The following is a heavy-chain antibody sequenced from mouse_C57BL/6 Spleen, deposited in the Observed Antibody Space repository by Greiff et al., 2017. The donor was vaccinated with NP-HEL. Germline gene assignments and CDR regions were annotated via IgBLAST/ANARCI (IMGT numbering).Heavy chain of an antibody. CDR1: GYTFTSYW. CDR3: ARGDGNYGAWCAY. Sequence: QLQQPGTELVKPGASVKLSCKASGYTFTSYWMHWVKQRPGQGLEWIGNINPSNGGTNYNEKFKSKATLTVDKSSSTAYMQLSSLTSEDSAVYYCARGDGNYGAWCAYWGQGTLVTVSA. CDR2: INPSNGGT. J-gene: IGHJ3*01. D-gene: IGHD2-1*01. V-gene: IGHV1-53*01.